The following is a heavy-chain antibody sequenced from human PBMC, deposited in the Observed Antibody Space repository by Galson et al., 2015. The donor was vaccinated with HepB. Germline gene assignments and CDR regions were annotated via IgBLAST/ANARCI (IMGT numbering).Heavy chain of an antibody. CDR1: GASTSSNTCY. Sequence: ETLSLTCAVSGASTSSNTCYWGWIRRPPGRGLEWIGSIYYTGTTYYNPSLKSRVTISLDTSKNHFSLKLRSVTAADTAVYYCARHVGESGSYGMDVWGQGTTVTVSS. J-gene: IGHJ6*02. D-gene: IGHD2-15*01. V-gene: IGHV4-39*01. CDR2: IYYTGTT. CDR3: ARHVGESGSYGMDV.